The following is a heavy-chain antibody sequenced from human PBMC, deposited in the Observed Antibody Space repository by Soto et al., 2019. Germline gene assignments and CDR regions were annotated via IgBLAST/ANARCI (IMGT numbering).Heavy chain of an antibody. J-gene: IGHJ3*02. CDR2: IYYSGST. D-gene: IGHD3-9*01. Sequence: PSETLSLTCTVSGGSISSYYWSWIRQPPGKGLEWIGYIYYSGSTNYNPSLKSRDTISVDTSKNQFSLKMSSVTAADTAVYYCARALILTGYYIHDAFDIWGQGTMVTVSS. CDR1: GGSISSYY. CDR3: ARALILTGYYIHDAFDI. V-gene: IGHV4-59*01.